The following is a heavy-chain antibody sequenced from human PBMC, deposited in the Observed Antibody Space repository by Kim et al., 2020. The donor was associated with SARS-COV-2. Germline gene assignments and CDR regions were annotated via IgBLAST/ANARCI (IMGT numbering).Heavy chain of an antibody. CDR2: IYPGDSDT. CDR3: ARFLSGYDYHYSYYMDV. CDR1: GYSFTSYW. D-gene: IGHD5-12*01. Sequence: GESLKISCKGSGYSFTSYWIGWVRQMPGKGLESMGIIYPGDSDTRYSPSFQGQVTISADKSISTAYLQWSSLKASDTAMYSCARFLSGYDYHYSYYMDVWGKGTTVTVSS. J-gene: IGHJ6*03. V-gene: IGHV5-51*01.